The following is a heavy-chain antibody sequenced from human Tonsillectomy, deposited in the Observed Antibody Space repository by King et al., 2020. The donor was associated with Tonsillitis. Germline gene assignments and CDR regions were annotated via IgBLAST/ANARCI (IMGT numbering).Heavy chain of an antibody. Sequence: VQLQESGPGLVKPSQTLSLTCTVSGGSISSGGYYWSWIRQHPEKGLEWIGYIYYTGSTYYNPSLKSRVTISVDTSKNQFSLKLNSVTAADTAVYYCARIIVGNYLDYWGQGILVTVSS. V-gene: IGHV4-31*03. CDR2: IYYTGST. J-gene: IGHJ4*02. CDR3: ARIIVGNYLDY. D-gene: IGHD3-16*02. CDR1: GGSISSGGYY.